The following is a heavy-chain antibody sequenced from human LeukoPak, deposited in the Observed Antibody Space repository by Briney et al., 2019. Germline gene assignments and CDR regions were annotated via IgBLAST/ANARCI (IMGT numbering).Heavy chain of an antibody. Sequence: SQTLSLTCTVSGGSISSGGYYWSWIRQHPGKGLEWIGYIYYSGSTYYNPSPKSRVTISVDTSKNQFSLKLSSVTAADTAVYYCARGLIAARPFDYWGQGTLVTVSS. D-gene: IGHD6-6*01. CDR3: ARGLIAARPFDY. J-gene: IGHJ4*02. V-gene: IGHV4-31*03. CDR1: GGSISSGGYY. CDR2: IYYSGST.